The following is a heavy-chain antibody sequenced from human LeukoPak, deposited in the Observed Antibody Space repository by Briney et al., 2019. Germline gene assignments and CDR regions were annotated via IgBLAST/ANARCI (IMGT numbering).Heavy chain of an antibody. Sequence: ASVKVSCKASGYTFTGYYMHWVRQAPGQGLEWMGWINPNSGGTNYAQKFQGWVTMTRDTSISTAYMELSRLRSDDTAVYYCAREKGDYYDSSGYYRDDAFDIWGQGTMVTVSS. CDR1: GYTFTGYY. D-gene: IGHD3-22*01. CDR3: AREKGDYYDSSGYYRDDAFDI. V-gene: IGHV1-2*04. J-gene: IGHJ3*02. CDR2: INPNSGGT.